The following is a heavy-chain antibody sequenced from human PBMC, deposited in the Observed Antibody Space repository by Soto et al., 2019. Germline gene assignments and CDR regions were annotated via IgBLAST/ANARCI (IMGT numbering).Heavy chain of an antibody. Sequence: QVYLVQSGPEVKKPGASVKVSCKASGYTFINYGVSWVPQAPGQGLEWMGWISAYNGDKKYAQNVQGRVTLTTDTSMSTAYMEIRTLRSDDTAAYYCARDGPHIPAVGDVWGQGTTVTVSS. CDR2: ISAYNGDK. CDR3: ARDGPHIPAVGDV. CDR1: GYTFINYG. V-gene: IGHV1-18*01. J-gene: IGHJ6*02. D-gene: IGHD6-13*01.